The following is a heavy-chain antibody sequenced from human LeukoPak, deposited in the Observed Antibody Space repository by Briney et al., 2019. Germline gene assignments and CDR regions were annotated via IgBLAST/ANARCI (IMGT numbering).Heavy chain of an antibody. CDR1: GYSFTTYW. Sequence: GESLKISCKGSGYSFTTYWIGWVRQMPDKGLEWMGLIYPGDSETRYSPSFQGQVTISADKSTSTAYLQWSSLKASDTAMYYCATLHFYAMGVWGQGTTVTVSS. V-gene: IGHV5-51*01. CDR2: IYPGDSET. CDR3: ATLHFYAMGV. J-gene: IGHJ6*01.